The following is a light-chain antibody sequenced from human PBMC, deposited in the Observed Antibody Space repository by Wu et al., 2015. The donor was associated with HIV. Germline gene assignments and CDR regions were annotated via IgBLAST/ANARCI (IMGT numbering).Light chain of an antibody. V-gene: IGKV3-20*01. CDR2: GAS. J-gene: IGKJ2*01. CDR3: QQYGNSPNT. Sequence: TLSLGPVRVLVYTYLRPGTSXNPGQAPRLLIYGASSRATGIPDRFTGNGSGTDFTLTISRLEPEDFAVYYCQQYGNSPNTFGQGTKLEIK. CDR1: RVLVYTY.